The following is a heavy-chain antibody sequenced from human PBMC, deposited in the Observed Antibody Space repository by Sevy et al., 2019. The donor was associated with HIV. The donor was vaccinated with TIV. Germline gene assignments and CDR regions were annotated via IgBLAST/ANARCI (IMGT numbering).Heavy chain of an antibody. CDR2: VSYSVRT. CDR3: AREIYFYENSGFYYFDS. J-gene: IGHJ4*02. CDR1: VASVSSGKYY. D-gene: IGHD3-22*01. V-gene: IGHV4-61*01. Sequence: SETLSLTCNVSVASVSSGKYYWTWIRQPPGKDLEWIGHVSYSVRTNYNPSLKSRVTISEDTSKNQFSLSLNSVTAADTATYYCAREIYFYENSGFYYFDSWGLGILVTVSS.